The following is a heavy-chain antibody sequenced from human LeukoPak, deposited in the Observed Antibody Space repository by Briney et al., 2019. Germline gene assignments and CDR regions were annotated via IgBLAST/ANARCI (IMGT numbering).Heavy chain of an antibody. CDR3: ARGGYSSGWPEDY. Sequence: SETLSLTCTVSGYSISSGYYWGWIRQPPGQGLEWVGSIYHRGSTYYNPSLRSRVTISVDTSKNQFSLKLSSVTAADTAVYYCARGGYSSGWPEDYWGQGTLVTVSS. CDR2: IYHRGST. V-gene: IGHV4-38-2*02. CDR1: GYSISSGYY. D-gene: IGHD6-19*01. J-gene: IGHJ4*02.